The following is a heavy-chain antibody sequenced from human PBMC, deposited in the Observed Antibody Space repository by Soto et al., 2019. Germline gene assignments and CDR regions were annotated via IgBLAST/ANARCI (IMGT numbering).Heavy chain of an antibody. V-gene: IGHV5-10-1*01. Sequence: PGESLKISCKASGYSFSSYWIGWGRQMPGKGLEWMGRIDPSDSYTNYSPSFQGHVTISADKSISTAYLQWSSLKTSDTAMYYCARHGDIVVVPADPFDYWGQGTLVTVSS. J-gene: IGHJ4*02. CDR3: ARHGDIVVVPADPFDY. CDR1: GYSFSSYW. CDR2: IDPSDSYT. D-gene: IGHD2-2*01.